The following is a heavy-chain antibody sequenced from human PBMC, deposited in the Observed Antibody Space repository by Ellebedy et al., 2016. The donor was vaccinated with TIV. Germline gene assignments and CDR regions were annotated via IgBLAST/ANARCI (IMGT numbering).Heavy chain of an antibody. Sequence: ASVKVSCKASGGTFGTYAISWVRQAPAQGLEWMGRIIPILGMTNYAQKFQGRVTITADKSTTTAYMELSSLRAEDTAVYYCARDLVLDDYYYYGMDVWGQGTTVTVSS. CDR3: ARDLVLDDYYYYGMDV. CDR2: IIPILGMT. D-gene: IGHD2-8*02. V-gene: IGHV1-69*04. J-gene: IGHJ6*02. CDR1: GGTFGTYA.